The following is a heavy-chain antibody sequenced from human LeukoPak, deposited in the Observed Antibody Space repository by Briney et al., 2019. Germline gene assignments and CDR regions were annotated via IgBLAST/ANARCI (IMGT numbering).Heavy chain of an antibody. CDR3: ARDGGVDYDQNDY. CDR2: INPKSGGT. CDR1: GYTFTDYY. D-gene: IGHD2-21*02. V-gene: IGHV1-2*02. J-gene: IGHJ4*02. Sequence: ASVKVSCKASGYTFTDYYMHWVRQAPGQGLEWMGWINPKSGGTSSAQKLQGRVTMTRDTSISTAYMELSRLRSDDTAVYYCARDGGVDYDQNDYWGQGTLVTVSS.